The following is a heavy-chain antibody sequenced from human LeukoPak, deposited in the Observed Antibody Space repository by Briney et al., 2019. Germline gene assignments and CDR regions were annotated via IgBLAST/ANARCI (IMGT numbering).Heavy chain of an antibody. Sequence: PGGALRLSCAASGFTFSSHWMNWVRQAPGKGLEWVANIKQDGSEEYCVDSVKGRFTISRDNAKKSLYLQMNSLRAEDTAVYYCAGSRVPGAVDIWGQGTMVTVSS. CDR2: IKQDGSEE. J-gene: IGHJ3*02. V-gene: IGHV3-7*05. CDR3: AGSRVPGAVDI. D-gene: IGHD2-15*01. CDR1: GFTFSSHW.